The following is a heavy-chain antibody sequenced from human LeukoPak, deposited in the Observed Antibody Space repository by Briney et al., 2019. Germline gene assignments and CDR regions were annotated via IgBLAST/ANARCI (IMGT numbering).Heavy chain of an antibody. CDR1: GYTFTSYY. J-gene: IGHJ4*02. D-gene: IGHD6-19*01. V-gene: IGHV1-46*01. Sequence: ASVKVSCKASGYTFTSYYMHWVRQAPGQGLEWMGIINPSGGSTSYAQKFQGRVTMTRDTSTGTAYMELSSLRSEDTAVYYCAREGDSSGWYMDFDYRGQGTLVTVSS. CDR2: INPSGGST. CDR3: AREGDSSGWYMDFDY.